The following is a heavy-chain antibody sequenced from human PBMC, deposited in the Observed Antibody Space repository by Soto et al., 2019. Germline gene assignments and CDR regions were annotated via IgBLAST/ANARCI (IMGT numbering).Heavy chain of an antibody. V-gene: IGHV1-18*01. CDR2: ISAYNGNT. CDR3: ASSFNYYDSSGYPNS. D-gene: IGHD3-22*01. Sequence: ASVKVSCKASGYTFTSYGISWVRQAPGQGLEWMGWISAYNGNTNYAQKLQGRVTMTTDTSTSTAYMELRSLRSDDTAVYYCASSFNYYDSSGYPNSWGQGNLVTVSS. CDR1: GYTFTSYG. J-gene: IGHJ4*02.